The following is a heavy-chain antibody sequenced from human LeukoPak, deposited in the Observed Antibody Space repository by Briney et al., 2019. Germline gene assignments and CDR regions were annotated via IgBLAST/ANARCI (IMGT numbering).Heavy chain of an antibody. V-gene: IGHV4-59*08. CDR1: GGSISSNF. Sequence: SETLSLTCTVSGGSISSNFYTWIRQPPGKGLEWIGNIYDSGSAKYNPSLKSRVTISGDTSKNQVSLKLTSVTAADAAVYFCTRHRDYYDTWGPGTLVTVPS. CDR3: TRHRDYYDT. CDR2: IYDSGSA. J-gene: IGHJ4*02. D-gene: IGHD3-22*01.